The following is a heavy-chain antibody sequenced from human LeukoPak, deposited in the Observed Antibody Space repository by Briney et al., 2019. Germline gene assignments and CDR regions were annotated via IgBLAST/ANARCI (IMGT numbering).Heavy chain of an antibody. CDR2: INPSGGST. D-gene: IGHD1-7*01. CDR3: ARSPAAGITGTTFDY. Sequence: ASVKVSCKASGYTFTSYYMHWVRQAPGHGLEWMGIINPSGGSTSYAQKLQGRVTMTRDTSTSTVYMELSSLRSEDTAVYYCARSPAAGITGTTFDYWGQGTLVTVSS. V-gene: IGHV1-46*01. J-gene: IGHJ4*02. CDR1: GYTFTSYY.